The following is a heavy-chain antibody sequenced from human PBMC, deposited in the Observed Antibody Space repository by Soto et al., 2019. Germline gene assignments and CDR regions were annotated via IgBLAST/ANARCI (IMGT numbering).Heavy chain of an antibody. J-gene: IGHJ4*02. D-gene: IGHD3-3*01. Sequence: QVQLRESGPGLVRPSETLSLSCSVSGASLNDFSWSWIRQPPGRGLEWIGYVSYSGRTTYSPSLKIRVTISLDTSKNAFSLNLTSMTAADTAIYYCARHFLGQARQRLFVDYWGQGTLATVSS. CDR2: VSYSGRT. CDR1: GASLNDFS. CDR3: ARHFLGQARQRLFVDY. V-gene: IGHV4-59*08.